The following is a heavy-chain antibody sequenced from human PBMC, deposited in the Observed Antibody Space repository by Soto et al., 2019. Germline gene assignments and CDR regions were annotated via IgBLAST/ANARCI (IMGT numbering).Heavy chain of an antibody. D-gene: IGHD5-12*01. V-gene: IGHV3-23*01. CDR2: VSGSGGST. Sequence: EVPLLESGGGLVQPGGSLRLSFAASRFTFSIYAMTWVRQAPGKGLEWVSTVSGSGGSTYYADSVKGRFTISRDNYKNTLYLQMNSLRAEDTAVYYCAKYNSECDIGDAFDIWGQGTMVTVSS. CDR1: RFTFSIYA. J-gene: IGHJ3*02. CDR3: AKYNSECDIGDAFDI.